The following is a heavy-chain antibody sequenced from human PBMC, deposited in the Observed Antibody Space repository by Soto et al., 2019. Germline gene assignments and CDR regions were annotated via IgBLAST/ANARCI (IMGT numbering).Heavy chain of an antibody. V-gene: IGHV3-30-3*01. Sequence: GGSLRLSCAASGFTFSSYAMHWVRQAPGKGLEWVAVISYDGSNKYYADSVKGRFTISRDNSKNTLYLQMNSLRAEDTAVYYCARVTSSGYLPRPRGYFDYWGQGTLVTRLL. D-gene: IGHD3-22*01. J-gene: IGHJ4*02. CDR3: ARVTSSGYLPRPRGYFDY. CDR1: GFTFSSYA. CDR2: ISYDGSNK.